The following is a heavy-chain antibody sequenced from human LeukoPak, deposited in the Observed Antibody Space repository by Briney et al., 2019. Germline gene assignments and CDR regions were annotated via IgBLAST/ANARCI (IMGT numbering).Heavy chain of an antibody. CDR1: GFTFSRYW. J-gene: IGHJ4*02. Sequence: PGGSLRLSCAASGFTFSRYWMSWVRQAPGKGLEWVATIKQDGSEKYYMDSVKGRFTISRDNAKNSLSLQMNSLRAEDTAVYYCAKSGLRYFDCPDYWGQGALVTVSS. D-gene: IGHD3-9*01. CDR3: AKSGLRYFDCPDY. V-gene: IGHV3-7*05. CDR2: IKQDGSEK.